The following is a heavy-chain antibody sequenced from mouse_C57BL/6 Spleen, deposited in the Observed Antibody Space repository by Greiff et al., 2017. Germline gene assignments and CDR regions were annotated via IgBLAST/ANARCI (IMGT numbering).Heavy chain of an antibody. CDR1: GYAFSSYW. J-gene: IGHJ2*01. CDR3: ARNGLGSSSYYFDY. V-gene: IGHV1-80*01. Sequence: QVQLQQSGAELVQPGASVKISCKASGYAFSSYWMNWVKQRPGKGLEWIGQIYPGDGDTNYNGKFKGKATLTADKSSSTAYMQLSSLTSEDSAVYFCARNGLGSSSYYFDYWGQGTTLTVSS. CDR2: IYPGDGDT. D-gene: IGHD1-1*01.